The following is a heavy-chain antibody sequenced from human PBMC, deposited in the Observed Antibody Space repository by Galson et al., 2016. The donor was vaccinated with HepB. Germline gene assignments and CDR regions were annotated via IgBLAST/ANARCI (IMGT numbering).Heavy chain of an antibody. V-gene: IGHV1-69*13. CDR3: AAMTTLTGGFDF. Sequence: SVKVSCKASGGTFNSHGFRWVRQAPGQGLEYMGQIFPVFGTTNYPQKFQGRVTLTADESTRTASLELSSLRSEDTAVYYCAAMTTLTGGFDFWGQGTLVIVSS. CDR1: GGTFNSHG. CDR2: IFPVFGTT. D-gene: IGHD4-11*01. J-gene: IGHJ4*02.